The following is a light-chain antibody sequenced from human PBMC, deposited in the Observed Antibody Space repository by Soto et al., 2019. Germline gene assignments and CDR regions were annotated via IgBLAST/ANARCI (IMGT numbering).Light chain of an antibody. CDR3: QQHNNWPPIT. V-gene: IGKV3-15*01. CDR2: RAS. J-gene: IGKJ5*01. CDR1: QSVSSK. Sequence: EMVMTQSPATLSVSPGERATLSCRASQSVSSKLAWYQQKPGQAPRLLIYRASTRAPGIPARFSGSGSGTEFTLTISSLQSEDCAVYYCQQHNNWPPITFGQGTRLEIK.